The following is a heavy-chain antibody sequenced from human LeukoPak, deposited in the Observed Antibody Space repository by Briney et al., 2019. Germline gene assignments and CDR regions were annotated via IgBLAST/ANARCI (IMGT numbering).Heavy chain of an antibody. CDR2: IYSGGST. J-gene: IGHJ4*02. CDR3: ARDRYYYGSGSSNFDY. Sequence: GGSLRLSCAASGFTVSSNYMSWVRQAPGKGLEWVSVIYSGGSTYYADSVKGRFTISRDNSKNTLYLQMNSLRAEDTAVYYCARDRYYYGSGSSNFDYWGQGTLVTVSS. D-gene: IGHD3-10*01. CDR1: GFTVSSNY. V-gene: IGHV3-53*01.